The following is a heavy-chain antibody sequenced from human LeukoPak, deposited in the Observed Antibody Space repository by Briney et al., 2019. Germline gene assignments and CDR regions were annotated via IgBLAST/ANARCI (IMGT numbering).Heavy chain of an antibody. V-gene: IGHV4-30-2*01. D-gene: IGHD6-19*01. CDR2: ISHSGST. CDR3: ARGQDSGGWYYYYGMDV. CDR1: DGSISSGTYS. J-gene: IGHJ6*02. Sequence: SQTLSLTCAVSDGSISSGTYSWSWIRQPPGKGLEWIGYISHSGSTYYNPSLKSRVTISVDRSTNQFSLKLSSVTAADTAVYYCARGQDSGGWYYYYGMDVWGQGTTVTVSS.